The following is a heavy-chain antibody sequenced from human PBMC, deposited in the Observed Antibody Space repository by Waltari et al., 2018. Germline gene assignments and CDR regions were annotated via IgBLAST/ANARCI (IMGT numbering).Heavy chain of an antibody. CDR2: MEGDGRKR. J-gene: IGHJ5*02. Sequence: EGQLVESGGGLVQPGGSLRLSCEASGFSISTYWMSWVRQTAGKGRGWLADMEGDGRKRYYVDSLRGRFTISRDNTKNSVYLQMDSLRAEDTAVYYCARDSGVKDTKNWWFDPWGRGTLVTVSS. CDR3: ARDSGVKDTKNWWFDP. V-gene: IGHV3-7*03. CDR1: GFSISTYW. D-gene: IGHD1-26*01.